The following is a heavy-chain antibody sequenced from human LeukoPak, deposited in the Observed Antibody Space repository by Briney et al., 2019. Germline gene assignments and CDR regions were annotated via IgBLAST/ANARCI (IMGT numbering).Heavy chain of an antibody. CDR3: ARTYGSGSQWWFDP. CDR1: GYTFTSYG. V-gene: IGHV1-18*01. CDR2: ISAYNGNT. D-gene: IGHD3-10*01. Sequence: ASVKVSCKASGYTFTSYGISWLRQAPGQGLEWMGWISAYNGNTNYAQKLQGRVTMTTDTSTSTAYMELRSLRSDDTAVYYCARTYGSGSQWWFDPWGQGTLVTVSS. J-gene: IGHJ5*02.